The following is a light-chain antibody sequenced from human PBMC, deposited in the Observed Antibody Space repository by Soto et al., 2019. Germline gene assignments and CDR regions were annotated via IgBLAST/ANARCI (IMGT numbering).Light chain of an antibody. CDR1: QSVSSN. CDR2: DTS. V-gene: IGKV3D-20*01. J-gene: IGKJ1*01. CDR3: QQYGSSPTWT. Sequence: EIVMTQSPATLSMSPGEIATLSCRASQSVSSNLAWYQQKPGLAPRLILYDTSFRATGIPDRFSGSGSGTDFTLTISRLEPEDSAVYYCQQYGSSPTWTFGQGTKVDIK.